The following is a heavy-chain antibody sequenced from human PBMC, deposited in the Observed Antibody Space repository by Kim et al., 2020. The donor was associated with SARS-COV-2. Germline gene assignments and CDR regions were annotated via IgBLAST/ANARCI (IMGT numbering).Heavy chain of an antibody. CDR3: ARDPSVITIFGVVSIERYYFDF. Sequence: ASVKVSCKASGYTFTSYAMNWVRQAPGQGLEWMGWINTNTGNPTYAQGFTGRLVFTLDTSVSTAYLQISSLKAEDTAVYYCARDPSVITIFGVVSIERYYFDFWGQGTLVPVST. CDR1: GYTFTSYA. CDR2: INTNTGNP. J-gene: IGHJ4*02. D-gene: IGHD3-3*01. V-gene: IGHV7-4-1*02.